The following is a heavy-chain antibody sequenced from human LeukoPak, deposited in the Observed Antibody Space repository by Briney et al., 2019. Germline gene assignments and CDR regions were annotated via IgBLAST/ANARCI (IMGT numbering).Heavy chain of an antibody. V-gene: IGHV1-69*04. J-gene: IGHJ4*02. CDR1: GDTYSIYV. D-gene: IGHD5-18*01. CDR3: ARVRRTAMALDDY. Sequence: SVKLSCKASGDTYSIYVISWVRHPPGQGLEWMGRIIPILGIANYAQKFQGRVTITADKSTSTAYMELSSLRSEDTAVYYCARVRRTAMALDDYWGQGALVTVSS. CDR2: IIPILGIA.